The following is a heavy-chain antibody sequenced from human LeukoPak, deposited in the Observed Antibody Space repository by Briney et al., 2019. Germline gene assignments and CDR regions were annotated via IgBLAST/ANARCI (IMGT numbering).Heavy chain of an antibody. CDR1: GGSISSYY. Sequence: TSETLSLTCTVSGGSISSYYWSWIRQPPGKGLEWSGYIYYSGSTNYNPSLKSRVTISVDTSKNQFSLKLSSVTAADTAVYYCARLYCSSTSCYKNYYYGMDVWGQGTTVTVSS. CDR2: IYYSGST. D-gene: IGHD2-2*02. J-gene: IGHJ6*02. V-gene: IGHV4-59*01. CDR3: ARLYCSSTSCYKNYYYGMDV.